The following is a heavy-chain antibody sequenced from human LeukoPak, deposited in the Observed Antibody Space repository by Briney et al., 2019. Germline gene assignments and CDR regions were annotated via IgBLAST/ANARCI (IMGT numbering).Heavy chain of an antibody. Sequence: SVKVSCKASGGTFSSYAISWVRQAPGQGLEWMGRIIPIFGTANYAQKFQGRVTITADESTSTAYMELSSLRSEDTAVYYCARMYSSSWYVNYFDYWGQGTLVTVSS. CDR3: ARMYSSSWYVNYFDY. CDR2: IIPIFGTA. V-gene: IGHV1-69*15. D-gene: IGHD6-13*01. J-gene: IGHJ4*02. CDR1: GGTFSSYA.